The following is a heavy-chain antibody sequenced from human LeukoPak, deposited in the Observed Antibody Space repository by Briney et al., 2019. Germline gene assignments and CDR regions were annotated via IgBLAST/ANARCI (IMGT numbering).Heavy chain of an antibody. CDR2: IRYDGSNQ. J-gene: IGHJ3*02. CDR3: AKGGIVVVPNTDAFDI. CDR1: GFTFRIYG. D-gene: IGHD2-2*01. Sequence: PGGSLRLSCETSGFTFRIYGMHWVRQAPGKGLEWVAFIRYDGSNQYYADSVKGRFTISRDNSKNTLDLQMNSLRAEDTAVYYCAKGGIVVVPNTDAFDIWGQGTMVTVSS. V-gene: IGHV3-30*02.